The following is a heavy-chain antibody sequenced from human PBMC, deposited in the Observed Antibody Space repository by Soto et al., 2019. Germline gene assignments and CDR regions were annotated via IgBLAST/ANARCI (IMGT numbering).Heavy chain of an antibody. J-gene: IGHJ3*02. CDR1: GFTFSSYS. CDR2: ISSSSSYI. CDR3: ETVNCNGGSCYPSIMAFDI. V-gene: IGHV3-21*01. Sequence: EVQLVESGGGLVKPGGSLRLSCAASGFTFSSYSMNWVRQAPGKGLEWVSSISSSSSYIYYADSVKGRFTISRDNAKNSMYLQMNNVSAEDTAVYYCETVNCNGGSCYPSIMAFDIWGQGTMVTVSS. D-gene: IGHD2-15*01.